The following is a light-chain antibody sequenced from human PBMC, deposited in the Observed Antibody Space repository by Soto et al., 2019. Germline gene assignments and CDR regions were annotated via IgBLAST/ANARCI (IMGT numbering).Light chain of an antibody. CDR3: QQYSNWPLT. J-gene: IGKJ4*01. V-gene: IGKV3-11*01. CDR1: QSVSSY. Sequence: EIVLTQSPATLSLSPGERATLSCRASQSVSSYLAWYQQKPGQAPRLLIYDASNRATGIPARFSGSGSGTDFTLTISRLEPEDFAVYYCQQYSNWPLTFGGGTKVDIK. CDR2: DAS.